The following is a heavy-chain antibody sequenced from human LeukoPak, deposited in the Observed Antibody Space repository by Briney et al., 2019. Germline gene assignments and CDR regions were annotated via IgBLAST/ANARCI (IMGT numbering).Heavy chain of an antibody. CDR2: MNPNSGNT. CDR1: GYTFTGYY. J-gene: IGHJ5*02. D-gene: IGHD6-19*01. Sequence: GASVKVSCKASGYTFTGYYMHWVRQATGQELEWMGWMNPNSGNTGYAQNFQGRVTMTRNTSISTAYMELSSLRSEDTAVYYCARGITGYSSGWRFDPWGQGTLVTVSS. CDR3: ARGITGYSSGWRFDP. V-gene: IGHV1-8*02.